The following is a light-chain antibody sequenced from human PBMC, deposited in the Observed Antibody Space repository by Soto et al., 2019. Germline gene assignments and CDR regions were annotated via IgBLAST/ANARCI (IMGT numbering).Light chain of an antibody. CDR2: GAS. CDR1: QSVSSSY. Sequence: EIVLTQSPGTLSLSPGERATLSCRASQSVSSSYLAWYQQKPGQAPRLLIYGASSRATGIPDRFSGSGSGTDFTLTISRLEPEDFETYYCQQRSRWPPTFGHGTKVDIK. V-gene: IGKV3D-20*02. J-gene: IGKJ1*01. CDR3: QQRSRWPPT.